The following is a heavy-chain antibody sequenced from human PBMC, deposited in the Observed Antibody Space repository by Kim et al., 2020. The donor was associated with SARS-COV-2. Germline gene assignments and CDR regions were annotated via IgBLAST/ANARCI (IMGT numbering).Heavy chain of an antibody. D-gene: IGHD5-12*01. CDR1: GFTFSSYG. Sequence: GGSLRLSCAASGFTFSSYGMHWVRQAPGKGLEWVAVIWYDGSNKYYADSVKGRFTISRDNSKNTLYLQMNSLRAEDTAVYYCARDRAIVDGYGANYYGMDVWGQGTTVTVSS. CDR3: ARDRAIVDGYGANYYGMDV. V-gene: IGHV3-33*01. J-gene: IGHJ6*02. CDR2: IWYDGSNK.